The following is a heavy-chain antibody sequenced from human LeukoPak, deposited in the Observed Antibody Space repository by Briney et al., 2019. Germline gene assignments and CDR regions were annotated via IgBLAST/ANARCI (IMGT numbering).Heavy chain of an antibody. CDR3: ALVVVITTGYYFDY. V-gene: IGHV5-51*01. D-gene: IGHD3-22*01. CDR1: GHSFTNYW. CDR2: IYPGDSDT. Sequence: GESLKISCKASGHSFTNYWIAWVRQMPGKGLEWMGIIYPGDSDTRYSPSFQGQVTISADKSISTAYLQWSSLKASDTAMYYCALVVVITTGYYFDYWGQGTLVTVSS. J-gene: IGHJ4*02.